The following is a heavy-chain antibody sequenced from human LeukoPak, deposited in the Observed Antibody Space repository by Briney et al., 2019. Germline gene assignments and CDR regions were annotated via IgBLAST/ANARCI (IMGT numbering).Heavy chain of an antibody. CDR1: GLTFSRYW. J-gene: IGHJ4*02. CDR3: AKDWDY. D-gene: IGHD1-26*01. V-gene: IGHV3-7*05. Sequence: PGGSLRLSCAASGLTFSRYWISWVRQAPGKGLEWEANIKQDGSEKYYVDSVKGRFANSRDNAKNSLYLQLNSLRAEDTAFYYCAKDWDYWGQGTMVTISS. CDR2: IKQDGSEK.